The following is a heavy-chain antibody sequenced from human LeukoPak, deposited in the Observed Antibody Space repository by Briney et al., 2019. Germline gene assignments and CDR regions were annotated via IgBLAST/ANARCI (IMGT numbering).Heavy chain of an antibody. D-gene: IGHD3-22*01. CDR3: ARDLHHAYYDSSGYSFDY. Sequence: GASVKVSCKASGYTFTSYYMHWVRQAPGQGLEWMGIISPSGGSTSYAQKFQGRVTMTRDTSTSTVYMELSSLRSEDTAVYYCARDLHHAYYDSSGYSFDYWGQGTLVTASS. CDR2: ISPSGGST. J-gene: IGHJ4*02. V-gene: IGHV1-46*01. CDR1: GYTFTSYY.